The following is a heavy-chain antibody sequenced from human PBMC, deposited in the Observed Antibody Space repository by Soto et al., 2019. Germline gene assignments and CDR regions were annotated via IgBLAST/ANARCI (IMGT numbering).Heavy chain of an antibody. CDR1: GDSVSSNSAA. Sequence: SQTLSLTCAISGDSVSSNSAAWNWIRQSPSRGLEWLGRTYYRSKWYNDYAVSVKSRITINPDTSKNQFSLQLNSVTPEDTAVYYCVITDSSGYNDAFDIWGQGTMVTVSS. J-gene: IGHJ3*02. D-gene: IGHD3-22*01. V-gene: IGHV6-1*01. CDR2: TYYRSKWYN. CDR3: VITDSSGYNDAFDI.